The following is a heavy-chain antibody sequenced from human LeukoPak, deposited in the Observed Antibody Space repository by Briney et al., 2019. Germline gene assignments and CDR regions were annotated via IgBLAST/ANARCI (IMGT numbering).Heavy chain of an antibody. J-gene: IGHJ4*02. CDR1: GYTFTSYA. D-gene: IGHD6-19*01. CDR2: INTNTGNP. Sequence: ASVKVSCKASGYTFTSYAMNWVRQAPGQGLEWMGWINTNTGNPTYAQGFTGRFVFSLDTSVSTAYLQISSLKAEDTAVYYCATPSGYSSGWYGGAGDYWGQGTLVTVSS. CDR3: ATPSGYSSGWYGGAGDY. V-gene: IGHV7-4-1*02.